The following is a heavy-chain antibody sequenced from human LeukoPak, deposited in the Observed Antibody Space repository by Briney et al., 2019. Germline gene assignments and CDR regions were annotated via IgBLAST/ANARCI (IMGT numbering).Heavy chain of an antibody. CDR2: IYPDDSDT. J-gene: IGHJ3*01. CDR3: ARPNITSYYDSRGYDAFDV. CDR1: GYKFNAYW. Sequence: GESLKISCKGSGYKFNAYWIAWVRQMPGKGLEWMGIIYPDDSDTRYSPSFQGQVTISADKSVSIAYLQWSSLKAWDTAMYYCARPNITSYYDSRGYDAFDVWGQGTMVIVSS. D-gene: IGHD3-22*01. V-gene: IGHV5-51*01.